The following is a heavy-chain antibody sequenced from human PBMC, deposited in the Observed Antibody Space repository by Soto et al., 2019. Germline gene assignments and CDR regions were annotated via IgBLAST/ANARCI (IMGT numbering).Heavy chain of an antibody. CDR3: AKEKRRAILFLEWFPWFDP. CDR2: ISYYGSNK. CDR1: GFAFSSYG. Sequence: GGSLRLSCAASGFAFSSYGMHWVRQAPGKGLEWVAVISYYGSNKYYADSVKGRFTISRDNSKNTLYLQMNSLRAEDTAVYYCAKEKRRAILFLEWFPWFDPWGQGTLVTVSS. V-gene: IGHV3-30*18. D-gene: IGHD3-3*01. J-gene: IGHJ5*02.